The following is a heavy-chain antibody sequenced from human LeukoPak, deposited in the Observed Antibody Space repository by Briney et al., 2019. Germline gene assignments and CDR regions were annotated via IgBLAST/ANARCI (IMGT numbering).Heavy chain of an antibody. CDR2: IRSKAYGGTT. CDR3: TRGPILLWIHNGMDV. V-gene: IGHV3-49*04. J-gene: IGHJ6*02. D-gene: IGHD3-10*01. CDR1: GFTFGDYA. Sequence: GGSLRLSCTASGFTFGDYAMSWVCQAPGKGLEWVGFIRSKAYGGTTEYAASVKGRFTISRDDSRSIAYLQMNSLTTEDTALYYCTRGPILLWIHNGMDVWGQGTTVTVSS.